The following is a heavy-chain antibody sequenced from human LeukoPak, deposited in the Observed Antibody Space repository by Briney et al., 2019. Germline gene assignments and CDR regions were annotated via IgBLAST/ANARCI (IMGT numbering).Heavy chain of an antibody. J-gene: IGHJ4*02. V-gene: IGHV5-51*01. Sequence: GESLQISCEASGYGFTTYWIGWVRQMPGKGLEWMGIIYPGDSDTRYSPSFQGQVTISADKSSRTAYLHWRSLKASDTAIYYCARQSDYNILTGYSSGYYFDYWGQGTGVTVSS. D-gene: IGHD3-9*01. CDR1: GYGFTTYW. CDR2: IYPGDSDT. CDR3: ARQSDYNILTGYSSGYYFDY.